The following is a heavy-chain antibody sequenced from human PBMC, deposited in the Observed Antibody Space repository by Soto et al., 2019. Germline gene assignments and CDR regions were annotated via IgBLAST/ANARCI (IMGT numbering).Heavy chain of an antibody. J-gene: IGHJ5*02. CDR2: IFPSDPDT. CDR3: ERQGFGAYDSRSNWCDP. Sequence: GESLKIPCKSPGYSFTSCWIGWVLQMPGQGLGWVGIIFPSDPDTRYSPSFQGQVTISCNKSISTTYLQWGSLKASDSGMYYCERQGFGAYDSRSNWCDPWGQGTLVTVSS. V-gene: IGHV5-51*01. CDR1: GYSFTSCW. D-gene: IGHD5-12*01.